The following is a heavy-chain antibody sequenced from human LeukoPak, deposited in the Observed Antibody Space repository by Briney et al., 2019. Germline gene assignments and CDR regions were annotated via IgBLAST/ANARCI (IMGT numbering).Heavy chain of an antibody. V-gene: IGHV4-4*09. D-gene: IGHD3-9*01. Sequence: TLTLTCTVPGGSIRDYEWISIRQPPGKRLEWIGYIYTSGSTNYNPSLKSRVTISVDTSKNQFSLKLSSVTAADTALYYCARLDWGFWFDYWGQGTLVTVSS. CDR3: ARLDWGFWFDY. CDR1: GGSIRDYE. J-gene: IGHJ4*02. CDR2: IYTSGST.